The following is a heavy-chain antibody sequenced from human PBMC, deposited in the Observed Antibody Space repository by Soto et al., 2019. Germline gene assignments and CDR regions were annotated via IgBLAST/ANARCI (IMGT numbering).Heavy chain of an antibody. V-gene: IGHV3-23*01. D-gene: IGHD5-12*01. CDR2: ISGSGGST. CDR3: AKSPPAYSGYDPDYFDY. J-gene: IGHJ4*02. CDR1: GFTFSSYA. Sequence: PGGSLRLSCAASGFTFSSYAMSWVRQAPGKGLEWVSAISGSGGSTYYADSVKGRFTISRDNSKNTLYLKMNSLRAEDTAVFYCAKSPPAYSGYDPDYFDYWGQGTLVTVS.